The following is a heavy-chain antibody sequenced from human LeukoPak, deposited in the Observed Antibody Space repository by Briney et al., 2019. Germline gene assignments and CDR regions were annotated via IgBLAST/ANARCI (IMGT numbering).Heavy chain of an antibody. Sequence: PGESLRLSCAASGFTFSSSWMNWVRQAPGKGLEWVANINEHGSEIYYVDSVKGRFTIARDNAKSSLSLQMNSLRVEGTAVYYCARNWAHLDFWGQGTLVTVSS. V-gene: IGHV3-7*01. J-gene: IGHJ4*02. CDR3: ARNWAHLDF. D-gene: IGHD3-16*01. CDR2: INEHGSEI. CDR1: GFTFSSSW.